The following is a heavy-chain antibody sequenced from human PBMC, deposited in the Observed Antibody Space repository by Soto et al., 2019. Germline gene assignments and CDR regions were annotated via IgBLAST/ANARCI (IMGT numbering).Heavy chain of an antibody. J-gene: IGHJ4*02. CDR1: GFTFSSYG. Sequence: GGSLRLSCAASGFTFSSYGMHWVRQAPGKGLEWVAVISYDGSNKYYADSVKGRFTISRDNSKNTLYLQMNSLRAEDTAVYYCAKDVWILTGYQYPDYWGQGTLVTVSS. CDR2: ISYDGSNK. V-gene: IGHV3-30*18. D-gene: IGHD3-9*01. CDR3: AKDVWILTGYQYPDY.